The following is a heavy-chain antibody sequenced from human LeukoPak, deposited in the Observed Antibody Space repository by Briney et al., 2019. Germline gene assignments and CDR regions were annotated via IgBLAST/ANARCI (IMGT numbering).Heavy chain of an antibody. CDR1: GFTFDDYT. CDR2: ISWDGGST. Sequence: PGGSLRLSCAASGFTFDDYTMHWVRHAPGKGLEWVSLISWDGGSTYYADSVKGRFTISRDNSKNSLYLQMNSLRTEDTALYYCAKSARRDGYPYYYGMDVWGQGTTVTVSS. D-gene: IGHD5-12*01. CDR3: AKSARRDGYPYYYGMDV. J-gene: IGHJ6*02. V-gene: IGHV3-43*01.